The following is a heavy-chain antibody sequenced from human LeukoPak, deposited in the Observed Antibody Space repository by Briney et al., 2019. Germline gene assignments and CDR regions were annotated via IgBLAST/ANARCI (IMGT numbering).Heavy chain of an antibody. CDR1: GGSTVSHY. J-gene: IGHJ4*02. CDR3: AKDSSTWGNLAGHFDS. CDR2: FYASGTT. V-gene: IGHV4-4*07. D-gene: IGHD6-13*01. Sequence: SETLSLTCTVSGGSTVSHYWNWIRQPAGRGLEWIGRFYASGTTNTSPSLKSRVTMSVDTSKNQFSLKLSSVTAADTAVYYCAKDSSTWGNLAGHFDSWGQGTLVTVSS.